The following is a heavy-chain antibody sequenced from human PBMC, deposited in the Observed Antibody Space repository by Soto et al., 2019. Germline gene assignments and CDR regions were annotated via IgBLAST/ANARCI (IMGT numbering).Heavy chain of an antibody. CDR2: IYYSGST. D-gene: IGHD1-20*01. J-gene: IGHJ5*02. Sequence: LSLTCTVSGGSISSGDYYWSWIRQPPGKGLEWIGYIYYSGSTYYNPSLKSRVTISVDTSKNQSSLKLSSVTAADTAVYYCARGPHNWNERGWFDPWGQGTLVTVSS. V-gene: IGHV4-30-4*01. CDR3: ARGPHNWNERGWFDP. CDR1: GGSISSGDYY.